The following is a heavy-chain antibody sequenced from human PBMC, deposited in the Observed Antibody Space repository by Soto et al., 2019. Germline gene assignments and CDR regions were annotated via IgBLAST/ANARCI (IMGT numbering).Heavy chain of an antibody. D-gene: IGHD3-3*01. CDR2: IYYSGST. V-gene: IGHV4-39*01. CDR3: ARHSYYDFWSGKLFDY. J-gene: IGHJ4*02. Sequence: QLQLQESGPGLVKPSETLSLTCTVSGGSISSSSYYWGWIRQPPGKGLEWIGSIYYSGSTYYNPSLKSRVTISVDTSKNQFSLKLSSVTAADTAVYYCARHSYYDFWSGKLFDYWGQGTLVTVSS. CDR1: GGSISSSSYY.